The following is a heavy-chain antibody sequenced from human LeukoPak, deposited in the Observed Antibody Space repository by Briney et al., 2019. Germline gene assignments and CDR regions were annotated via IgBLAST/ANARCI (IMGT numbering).Heavy chain of an antibody. CDR1: GGSISSGGYY. Sequence: SQTLSPTCTVSGGSISSGGYYWSWIRQHPGKGLEWIGYIYYSGSTYYNPSLKSRVTISVDTSKNQFSLKLSSVTAADTAVYYCARKDPAMVSYYYYGMDVWGQGTTVTVSS. CDR2: IYYSGST. CDR3: ARKDPAMVSYYYYGMDV. D-gene: IGHD5-18*01. V-gene: IGHV4-31*03. J-gene: IGHJ6*02.